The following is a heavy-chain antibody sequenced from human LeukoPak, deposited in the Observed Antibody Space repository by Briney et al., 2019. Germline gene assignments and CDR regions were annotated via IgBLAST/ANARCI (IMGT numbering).Heavy chain of an antibody. D-gene: IGHD2-2*03. J-gene: IGHJ6*02. CDR3: AKAMDAVYYYYGMDV. CDR1: GFTFSAYG. Sequence: GGSLRLSCGVSGFTFSAYGMNWVRQAPGKGLEWVSAISGSGGSTYYADSVKGRFTISRDNSKNTLYLQMNSLRAEDTAVYYCAKAMDAVYYYYGMDVWGQGTTVTVSS. CDR2: ISGSGGST. V-gene: IGHV3-23*01.